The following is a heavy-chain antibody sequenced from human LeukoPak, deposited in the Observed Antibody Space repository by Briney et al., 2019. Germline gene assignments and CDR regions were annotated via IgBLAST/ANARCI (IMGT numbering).Heavy chain of an antibody. Sequence: GRSLRLSCAASGFSFSDYGMHWVRQAPGKGLDWVAVISYDENNQYYADSVKGRFTISRDNSKNTLFLQMNSLRAEDTAVYYCAKDRPAYCGGDCYFWDYWGQGTLVTVSS. D-gene: IGHD2-21*02. J-gene: IGHJ4*02. CDR1: GFSFSDYG. CDR3: AKDRPAYCGGDCYFWDY. V-gene: IGHV3-30*18. CDR2: ISYDENNQ.